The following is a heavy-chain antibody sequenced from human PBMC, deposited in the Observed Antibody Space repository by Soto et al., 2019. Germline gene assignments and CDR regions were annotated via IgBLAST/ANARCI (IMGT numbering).Heavy chain of an antibody. D-gene: IGHD2-21*01. V-gene: IGHV3-23*01. CDR3: ARDGVIVSTIQGYFDY. CDR2: ISGSGEIT. CDR1: GFTFVNYA. J-gene: IGHJ4*02. Sequence: GGSLRLSCAASGFTFVNYAMTWVRQAPGKGLEWVPCISGSGEITYYADSVKGRFTVPRGNSRNTLYLQMNSLRAEDTAVYYCARDGVIVSTIQGYFDYWGQGALVTVSS.